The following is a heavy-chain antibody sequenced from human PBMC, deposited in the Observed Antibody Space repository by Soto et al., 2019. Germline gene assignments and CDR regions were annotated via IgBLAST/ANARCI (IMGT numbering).Heavy chain of an antibody. V-gene: IGHV1-18*01. CDR1: GYTFSSYA. CDR2: ISAYNGNT. Sequence: QVQLGQSGAEVKKPGASVKVSCKASGYTFSSYAISWVRQAPGQGLEWMGWISAYNGNTNYAQKLQGRVTMTTDTYTSTAYMELRSRRSDVTAVYYCARESPHADYCGQGTLVIGSS. J-gene: IGHJ4*02. CDR3: ARESPHADY.